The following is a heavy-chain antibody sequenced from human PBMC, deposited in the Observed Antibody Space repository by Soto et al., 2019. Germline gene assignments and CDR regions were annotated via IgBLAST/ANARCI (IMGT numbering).Heavy chain of an antibody. Sequence: SETLSLTCAVSGGSISSGGYSWSWIRQPPGKGLEWIGYIYHSGSTYYNPSLKSRVTISVDRSKNQFSLKLSSVTAADTAVYYCARVGSMVRGVIIETYFDYWGQGTLVTVSS. D-gene: IGHD3-10*01. J-gene: IGHJ4*02. V-gene: IGHV4-30-2*01. CDR3: ARVGSMVRGVIIETYFDY. CDR1: GGSISSGGYS. CDR2: IYHSGST.